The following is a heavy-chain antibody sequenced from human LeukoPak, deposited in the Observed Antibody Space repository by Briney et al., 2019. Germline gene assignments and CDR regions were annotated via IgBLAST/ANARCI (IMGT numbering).Heavy chain of an antibody. V-gene: IGHV3-21*04. J-gene: IGHJ5*02. D-gene: IGHD2-15*01. CDR2: ISSSSSYI. CDR1: GFTFSSYS. Sequence: GGSLRLSCAASGFTFSSYSMNWVRQAPGKGLEWVSSISSSSSYIYYADSVKGRFTISRDNAKNSLYLQMNSLRAEDTAVYYCARVISDIVVVVNWFDPWGQGTLVTVSS. CDR3: ARVISDIVVVVNWFDP.